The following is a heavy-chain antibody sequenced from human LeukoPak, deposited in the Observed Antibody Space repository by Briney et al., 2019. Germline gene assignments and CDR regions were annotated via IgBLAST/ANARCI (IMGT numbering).Heavy chain of an antibody. D-gene: IGHD4-23*01. CDR1: GFTFSSYT. J-gene: IGHJ6*03. CDR3: ARDGDTVLTRGYYYYMDV. CDR2: ITSSSSYI. V-gene: IGHV3-21*01. Sequence: GGSLRLSCAASGFTFSSYTMNWVRQAPGKGPEWVSSITSSSSYIYYADSVKGRFTISRDNARNSLYLQMNSLRAEDTALYYCARDGDTVLTRGYYYYMDVWGKGTTVTVSS.